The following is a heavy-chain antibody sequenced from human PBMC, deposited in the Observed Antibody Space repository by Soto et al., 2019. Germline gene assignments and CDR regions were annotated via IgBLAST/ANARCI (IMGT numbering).Heavy chain of an antibody. J-gene: IGHJ4*02. CDR2: INPNSGGT. Sequence: ASVKVSCKASGYTFTGYYMHWVRQAPGQGLEWMGWINPNSGGTNYAQKFQGWVTMTRDTSISTAYMELSRLSAEDTALYYCAKDISGIAAAGNDYWGQGTLVTVSS. V-gene: IGHV1-2*04. CDR3: AKDISGIAAAGNDY. CDR1: GYTFTGYY. D-gene: IGHD6-13*01.